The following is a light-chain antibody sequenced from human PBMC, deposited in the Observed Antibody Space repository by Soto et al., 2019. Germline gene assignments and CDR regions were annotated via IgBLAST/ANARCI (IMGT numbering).Light chain of an antibody. J-gene: IGLJ1*01. CDR1: SSDVGGYNY. CDR2: DFS. V-gene: IGLV2-11*01. Sequence: QSVLTQPRSVSGSPGQSVTISCTGTSSDVGGYNYVSWYQHHPGKAPKLILYDFSRRPSGVPDRFSGSKSGNTASLTISGLQAEDEADYYCCSYTGTYTFFFATGTKGTV. CDR3: CSYTGTYTFF.